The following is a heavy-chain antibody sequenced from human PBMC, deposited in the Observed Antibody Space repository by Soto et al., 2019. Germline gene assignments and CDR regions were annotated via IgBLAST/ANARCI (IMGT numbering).Heavy chain of an antibody. CDR1: GDSVSSNSAA. Sequence: SQTLSLTCAISGDSVSSNSAAWNWIRQSPSRGLEWLGRTYYRSKWYNDYAVSVKSRITINPDTSKNQFSLQLNSVTPEDTAVYYCARGDSSSFPGYYYYMDVWGKGTTVTVSS. D-gene: IGHD6-6*01. V-gene: IGHV6-1*01. J-gene: IGHJ6*03. CDR2: TYYRSKWYN. CDR3: ARGDSSSFPGYYYYMDV.